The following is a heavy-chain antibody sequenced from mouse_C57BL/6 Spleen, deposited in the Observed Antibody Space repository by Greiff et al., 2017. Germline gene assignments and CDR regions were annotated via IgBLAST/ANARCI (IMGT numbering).Heavy chain of an antibody. D-gene: IGHD1-1*01. CDR2: IDPSDSYT. Sequence: VKLQQPGAELVMPGASVKLSCKASGYPFTSSGSHGVKRRPGQGLEWIGEIDPSDSYTNYIQKFKGKSTLTVDKSSSTAYMQLSSLTSEDSAVYYCASYYGSSGGYFDVWGTGTTVTVSS. CDR1: GYPFTSSG. V-gene: IGHV1-69*01. CDR3: ASYYGSSGGYFDV. J-gene: IGHJ1*03.